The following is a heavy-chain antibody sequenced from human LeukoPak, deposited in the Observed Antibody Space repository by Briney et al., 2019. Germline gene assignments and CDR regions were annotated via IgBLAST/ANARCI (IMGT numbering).Heavy chain of an antibody. J-gene: IGHJ4*02. V-gene: IGHV3-23*01. CDR1: GFTFSSYA. CDR2: ISGSGGST. Sequence: GGSLRLSCAASGFTFSSYAMSWVRQAPGKGLEWVSAISGSGGSTYYADSVKGRVTISRDNSKNTLYLQMNSLRAEDTAVYYCAKYDSGSQPGLVDYWGQGTLVTVSS. D-gene: IGHD3-10*01. CDR3: AKYDSGSQPGLVDY.